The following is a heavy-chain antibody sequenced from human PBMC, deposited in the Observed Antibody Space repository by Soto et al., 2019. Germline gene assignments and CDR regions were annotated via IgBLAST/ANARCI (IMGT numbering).Heavy chain of an antibody. CDR3: AREGRDYYYGMDV. J-gene: IGHJ6*02. Sequence: GGSLRLSCAASGFTFSSYSMNWVRQAPGKGLEWVSSISSSSSYIYYADSVKGRFTISRDNAKNSLYLQMNSLRAEDTAVYYCAREGRDYYYGMDVWGQGTTVTVSS. V-gene: IGHV3-21*01. CDR1: GFTFSSYS. CDR2: ISSSSSYI.